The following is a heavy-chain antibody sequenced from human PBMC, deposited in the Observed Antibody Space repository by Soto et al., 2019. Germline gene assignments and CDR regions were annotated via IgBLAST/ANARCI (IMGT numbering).Heavy chain of an antibody. CDR1: GYTFTSYG. Sequence: QVQLVQSGAEVKKPGASVKVSCKASGYTFTSYGISWVRQAPGQGLEWMGWISAYNGNTNYAQKLQGRVTMTTDTPTTQASMALRSLRSDDTAVYYCASDLPVTRHDLWGRGTLVTLSS. V-gene: IGHV1-18*01. D-gene: IGHD3-16*02. CDR2: ISAYNGNT. CDR3: ASDLPVTRHDL. J-gene: IGHJ2*01.